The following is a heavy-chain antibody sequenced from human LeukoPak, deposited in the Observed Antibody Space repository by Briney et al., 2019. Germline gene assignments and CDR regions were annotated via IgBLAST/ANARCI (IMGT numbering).Heavy chain of an antibody. CDR2: INHSGST. CDR3: ARVPGDDSSSWYGYFDY. D-gene: IGHD6-13*01. V-gene: IGHV4-34*01. CDR1: GGPFSGYY. Sequence: SETLSLTCAVYGGPFSGYYWSWIRQPPGKGLEWIGEINHSGSTNYNPSLKSRVTISVDTSKNQFSLKLSSVTAADTAVYYCARVPGDDSSSWYGYFDYWGQGTLVTVSS. J-gene: IGHJ4*02.